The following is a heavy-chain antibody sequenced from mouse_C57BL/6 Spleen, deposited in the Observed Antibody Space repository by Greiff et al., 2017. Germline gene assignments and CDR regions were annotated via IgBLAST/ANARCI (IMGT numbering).Heavy chain of an antibody. Sequence: VQLQQPGAELVKPGASVKMSCKASGYTFTSYWITWVKQRPGQGLEWIGDIYPGSGSTNYNETFKSKATLTVDSSSSTAYMQLSSLTSEDSAVYFCARLGDYYAMDYWGQGTSVTVSS. CDR2: IYPGSGST. CDR1: GYTFTSYW. V-gene: IGHV1-55*01. D-gene: IGHD4-1*01. J-gene: IGHJ4*01. CDR3: ARLGDYYAMDY.